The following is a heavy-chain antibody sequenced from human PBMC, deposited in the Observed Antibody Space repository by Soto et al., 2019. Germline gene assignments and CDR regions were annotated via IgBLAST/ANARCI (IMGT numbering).Heavy chain of an antibody. D-gene: IGHD4-4*01. J-gene: IGHJ4*02. Sequence: QVQLQESGPGLVKPSQTLSLTCTVSGGSISSGDYKWSWIRQPPGKGLEWIGYIYYSGYNYNNPSIRCRVTMSVDTSKNLVSLKLSSVTAADTAVYYCARSDNYVPFEYWGQGTLVTVSS. CDR3: ARSDNYVPFEY. V-gene: IGHV4-30-4*01. CDR2: IYYSGYN. CDR1: GGSISSGDYK.